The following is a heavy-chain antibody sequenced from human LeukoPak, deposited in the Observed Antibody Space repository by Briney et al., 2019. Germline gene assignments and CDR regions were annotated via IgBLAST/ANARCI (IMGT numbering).Heavy chain of an antibody. V-gene: IGHV4-59*12. Sequence: SETLSLTCTVSGGSISSDYWSWIRQPPGKGLEWIGYIYFSGSTYYNPSLKSRVTISVDTSKNQFSPKLSSVTAADTTVYYCARVPFFTGSGSYPIDYWGQGTLVTVSS. CDR2: IYFSGST. CDR1: GGSISSDY. CDR3: ARVPFFTGSGSYPIDY. D-gene: IGHD3-10*01. J-gene: IGHJ4*02.